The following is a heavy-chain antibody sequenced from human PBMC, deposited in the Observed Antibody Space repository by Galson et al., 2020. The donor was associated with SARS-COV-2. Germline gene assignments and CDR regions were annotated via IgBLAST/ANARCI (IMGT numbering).Heavy chain of an antibody. D-gene: IGHD3-3*01. CDR2: ISGSGGST. CDR1: GFTFSRHA. J-gene: IGHJ3*02. CDR3: AKNEQFNFWTGYSDAFEN. V-gene: IGHV3-23*01. Sequence: GGSLRLSCAASGFTFSRHAMSWVRQAPGKGLEWVSGISGSGGSTYYADSVRGRFTIFRDNSRSMLVVQMDSLRGEDTAIYYCAKNEQFNFWTGYSDAFENWGQGTMVTVSS.